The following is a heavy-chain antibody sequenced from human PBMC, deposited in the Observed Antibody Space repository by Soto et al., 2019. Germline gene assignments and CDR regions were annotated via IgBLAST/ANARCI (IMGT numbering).Heavy chain of an antibody. Sequence: QVQLQESGPGLVKPSQTLSLTCTVSGGSISSGGYYWSWIRQHPGKGLEWIGYIYYSGSTYYNPSLKSRVTISVDTSKNQFSLKLSSVTAADTAVYYCARDGGRGSSFTGGFDPWGQGTLVTVSS. CDR3: ARDGGRGSSFTGGFDP. D-gene: IGHD6-13*01. CDR1: GGSISSGGYY. CDR2: IYYSGST. V-gene: IGHV4-31*03. J-gene: IGHJ5*02.